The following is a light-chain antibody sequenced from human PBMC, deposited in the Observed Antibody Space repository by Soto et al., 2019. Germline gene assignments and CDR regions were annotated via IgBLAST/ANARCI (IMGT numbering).Light chain of an antibody. V-gene: IGKV3-15*01. CDR2: KTS. CDR3: QQYADWPLT. Sequence: IVMTQSPATVSVSPGESTSLSCRASRTIGTNLGWYQQKPGQAPRLLISKTSNRATGVPARFSGRGSGTEFTLTITSLQSEDIAVYYCQQYADWPLTFGGGTKVDIK. CDR1: RTIGTN. J-gene: IGKJ4*01.